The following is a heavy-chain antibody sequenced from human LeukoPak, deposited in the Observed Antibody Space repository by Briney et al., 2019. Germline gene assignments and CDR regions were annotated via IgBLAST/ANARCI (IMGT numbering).Heavy chain of an antibody. CDR3: ARDSSTKYYYMDV. D-gene: IGHD6-13*01. CDR1: GYTFTSYY. CDR2: INPSGGST. V-gene: IGHV1-46*01. J-gene: IGHJ6*03. Sequence: ASVKVSCKASGYTFTSYYMHGVRQAAGQGREGMGIINPSGGSTSYAQTFQGRVTITRDMSTSTVYMELSSLRSEDTAVYYCARDSSTKYYYMDVWGKGTTVTVSS.